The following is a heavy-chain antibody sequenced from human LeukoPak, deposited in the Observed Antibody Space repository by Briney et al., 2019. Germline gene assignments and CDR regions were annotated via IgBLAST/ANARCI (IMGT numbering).Heavy chain of an antibody. CDR3: AREVMTTVISYYFDY. CDR1: GGSISSYY. D-gene: IGHD4-17*01. V-gene: IGHV4-4*07. J-gene: IGHJ4*02. Sequence: SETLSLTCTVSGGSISSYYWSWIRQPAGKGLEWIGRIYTSGSTNYNPSLKSRVTMSVDTSKNQFSLKLSSVTAADMAVYYCAREVMTTVISYYFDYWGQGTLVTVSS. CDR2: IYTSGST.